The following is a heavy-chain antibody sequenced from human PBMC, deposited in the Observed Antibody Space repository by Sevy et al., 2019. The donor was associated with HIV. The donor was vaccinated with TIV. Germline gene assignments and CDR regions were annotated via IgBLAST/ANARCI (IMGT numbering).Heavy chain of an antibody. Sequence: ASVKVSCKASGYTFTSYGISWVRQAPGQGLEWMGWISAYNGNTNYAQKLQGRVTMTTDTSTSTAYMELRSLRSDDTAMYYCARDPTSYSSSWYGRWFDPWGQGTLVTVSS. D-gene: IGHD6-13*01. CDR1: GYTFTSYG. CDR3: ARDPTSYSSSWYGRWFDP. V-gene: IGHV1-18*01. CDR2: ISAYNGNT. J-gene: IGHJ5*02.